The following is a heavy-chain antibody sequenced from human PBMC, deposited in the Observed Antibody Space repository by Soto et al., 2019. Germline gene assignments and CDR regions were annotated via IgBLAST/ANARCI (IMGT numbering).Heavy chain of an antibody. V-gene: IGHV1-69*01. CDR1: GGTFSSYA. Sequence: QVQLVQSGAEVKKPGSSVKVSCKASGGTFSSYAISWVRQAPGQGLEWMGGIIPIFGTANYAQKFQGRVTITADESTSTAYMELSSLRSEDTAVYYCARDRKGDTAMAHEGPTFVFGDWGQGTLVTVSS. D-gene: IGHD5-18*01. CDR2: IIPIFGTA. CDR3: ARDRKGDTAMAHEGPTFVFGD. J-gene: IGHJ4*02.